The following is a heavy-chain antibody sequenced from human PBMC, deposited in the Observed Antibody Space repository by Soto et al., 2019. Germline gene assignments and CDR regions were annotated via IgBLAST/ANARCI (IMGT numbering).Heavy chain of an antibody. Sequence: SETLSLTCLVSGVSLISIGYFLRWLRPPPGKGLEWIGFIYHTGTTYYNPSLRSRVTISIDTSKSQFSMKLNSVTAADTAVYYCARVMAAMQNWLDPWGQGTLVTVS. CDR1: GVSLISIGYF. J-gene: IGHJ5*02. D-gene: IGHD2-2*01. V-gene: IGHV4-30-4*01. CDR3: ARVMAAMQNWLDP. CDR2: IYHTGTT.